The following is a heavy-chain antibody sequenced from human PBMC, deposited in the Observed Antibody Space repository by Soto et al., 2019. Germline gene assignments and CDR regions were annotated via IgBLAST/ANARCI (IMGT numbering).Heavy chain of an antibody. CDR3: PTDLVIGPYDFWSGYYGVFQH. J-gene: IGHJ1*01. CDR1: GFTFSNAW. D-gene: IGHD3-3*01. V-gene: IGHV3-15*07. CDR2: IKSKTDGGTT. Sequence: GGSLRLSCAASGFTFSNAWMNWVRQAPGKGLEWVGRIKSKTDGGTTDYAAPVKGRFTISRDDSKNTLYLQMNSLKTEDTAVYYCPTDLVIGPYDFWSGYYGVFQHWGQGTLVTVSS.